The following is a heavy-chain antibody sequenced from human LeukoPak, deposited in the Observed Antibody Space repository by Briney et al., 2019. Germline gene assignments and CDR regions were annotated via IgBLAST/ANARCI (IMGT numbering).Heavy chain of an antibody. Sequence: SETLSLTCAVSGGSISSGGYSWSWTRQPPGKGLEWIGYIYHSGSTYYNPSLKSRVTISVDRSKNQFSLKLSSVTAADTAVYYCASATDYGGDFDYWGQGTLVTVSS. J-gene: IGHJ4*02. CDR3: ASATDYGGDFDY. D-gene: IGHD4-23*01. V-gene: IGHV4-30-2*01. CDR2: IYHSGST. CDR1: GGSISSGGYS.